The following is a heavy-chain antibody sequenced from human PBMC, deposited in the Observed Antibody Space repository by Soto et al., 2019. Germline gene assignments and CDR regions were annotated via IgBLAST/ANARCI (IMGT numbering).Heavy chain of an antibody. J-gene: IGHJ6*02. CDR2: IDWDDDK. Sequence: SGPTLVNPTQTLTLTCTFAGFSLKTSGMCVSWIRQPPGKALEWLALIDWDDDKYYSTSLKTRLTISKDTSKNQVVLTMTNMDPVDTGTYYCARMMKKYSSVWTPPVTYYYGMDVWGQGTTVTV. CDR3: ARMMKKYSSVWTPPVTYYYGMDV. V-gene: IGHV2-70*01. CDR1: GFSLKTSGMC. D-gene: IGHD6-19*01.